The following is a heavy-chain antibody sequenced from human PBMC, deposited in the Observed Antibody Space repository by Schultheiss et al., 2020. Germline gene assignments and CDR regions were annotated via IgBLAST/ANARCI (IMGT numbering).Heavy chain of an antibody. CDR2: INHSGST. CDR1: GGSLSGYY. J-gene: IGHJ4*02. Sequence: SETLSLTCAVYGGSLSGYYWSWIRQPPGKGLEWIGEINHSGSTNYNPSLKSRVTISVDTSKNQFSLKLSSVTAADTAVYYCARGFLGSSLWGQGTLVTVSS. V-gene: IGHV4-34*01. CDR3: ARGFLGSSL. D-gene: IGHD3-16*01.